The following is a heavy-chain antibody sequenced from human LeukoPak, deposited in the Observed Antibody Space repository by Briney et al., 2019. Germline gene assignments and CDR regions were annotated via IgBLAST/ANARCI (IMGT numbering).Heavy chain of an antibody. CDR1: GYAFTSYW. Sequence: KVSCKASGYAFTSYWIGWVRQMPGKGLECMGIIYPGDSDTRYSPSFQGQVTISADKSISTAYLQWSSLKASDTAIYYCARHETGPYFHYWGQGTLVTVSS. CDR2: IYPGDSDT. J-gene: IGHJ4*02. V-gene: IGHV5-51*01. CDR3: ARHETGPYFHY. D-gene: IGHD1-1*01.